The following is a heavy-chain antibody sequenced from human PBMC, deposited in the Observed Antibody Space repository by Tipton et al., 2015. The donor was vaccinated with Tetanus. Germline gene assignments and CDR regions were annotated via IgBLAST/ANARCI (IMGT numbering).Heavy chain of an antibody. CDR1: GGSIRSGGYF. CDR2: IYYSGST. J-gene: IGHJ5*02. Sequence: TLSLTCTVSGGSIRSGGYFWNWIRHRPGKGLEWIGYIYYSGSTFYNPSLKSRVTISVDTSNNQFSLRLSSVTAADTAVYYCARDQGGGRVARLNWFGPWGQGTLVTVSS. D-gene: IGHD3-16*01. V-gene: IGHV4-31*03. CDR3: ARDQGGGRVARLNWFGP.